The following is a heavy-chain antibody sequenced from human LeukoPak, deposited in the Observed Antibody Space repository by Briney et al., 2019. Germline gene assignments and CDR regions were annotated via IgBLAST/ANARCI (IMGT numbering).Heavy chain of an antibody. Sequence: SETLSLTCAVYGGSFSGYYWSWIRQPPGKGLEWIGEINHSGSTNYNPSLKSRVTISVDTSKNQFSLKLSSVTAADTAVYYRARGSSLRTIFGVVTQTCFDYWGQGTLVTVSS. CDR3: ARGSSLRTIFGVVTQTCFDY. V-gene: IGHV4-34*01. J-gene: IGHJ4*02. CDR1: GGSFSGYY. CDR2: INHSGST. D-gene: IGHD3-3*01.